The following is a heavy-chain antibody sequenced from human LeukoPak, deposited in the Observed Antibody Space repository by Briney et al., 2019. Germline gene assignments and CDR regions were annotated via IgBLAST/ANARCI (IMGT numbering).Heavy chain of an antibody. Sequence: SETLSLTCAVYGGSFSGYYWSWIRQPPGKGLEWIGEINHSGSTNYNPSLKRRVTISVDTSKNQFSLTLRSVTVADTAVYYCAREQDGSGWGWLDPWGQGTLVTVSS. CDR1: GGSFSGYY. D-gene: IGHD3-22*01. CDR3: AREQDGSGWGWLDP. V-gene: IGHV4-34*01. J-gene: IGHJ5*02. CDR2: INHSGST.